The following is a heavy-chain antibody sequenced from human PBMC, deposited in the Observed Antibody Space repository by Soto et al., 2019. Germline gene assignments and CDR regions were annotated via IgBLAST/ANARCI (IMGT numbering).Heavy chain of an antibody. D-gene: IGHD6-25*01. CDR3: AKGKSSGWYYYYFYMDV. V-gene: IGHV3-23*01. J-gene: IGHJ6*03. Sequence: GGSLRLSCAASGFTFTSYAMSWVRQAPGKGLECVSAISGSGGAIYYADSVKGRFTISRDNSKNTLYLQMNSLRAEDTAIYYCAKGKSSGWYYYYFYMDVWGKGTTVTVSS. CDR1: GFTFTSYA. CDR2: ISGSGGAI.